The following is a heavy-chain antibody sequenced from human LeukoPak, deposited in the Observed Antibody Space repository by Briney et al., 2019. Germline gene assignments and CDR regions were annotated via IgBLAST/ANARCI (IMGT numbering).Heavy chain of an antibody. D-gene: IGHD6-13*01. V-gene: IGHV4-59*01. J-gene: IGHJ3*01. Sequence: SETLSLTCTVSGGSISSYYWSWVRQPPGKGLEWIGFVYYTGSTNCSPSLKRRVTISVDTSKNQFSLKLRSVTAADTAVYYCARISSSNWYNERGAFDVWGQGTMVTVSS. CDR3: ARISSSNWYNERGAFDV. CDR1: GGSISSYY. CDR2: VYYTGST.